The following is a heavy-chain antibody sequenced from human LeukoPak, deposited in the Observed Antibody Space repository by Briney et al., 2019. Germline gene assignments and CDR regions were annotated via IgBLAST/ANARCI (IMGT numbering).Heavy chain of an antibody. D-gene: IGHD3-10*01. CDR1: GFTFSHYS. CDR3: AKDYYASH. V-gene: IGHV3-48*01. J-gene: IGHJ4*02. CDR2: ISSSSSTI. Sequence: GGSLRLSCAASGFTFSHYSMNWVRQAPGKGLEWVSYISSSSSTIYYADSVKGRFTISRDNVENSPYLQMNSLRADDTAVYYCAKDYYASHWGQGTLVTVSS.